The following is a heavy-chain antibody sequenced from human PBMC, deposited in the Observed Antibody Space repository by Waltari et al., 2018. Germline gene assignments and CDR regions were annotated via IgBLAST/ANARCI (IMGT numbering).Heavy chain of an antibody. V-gene: IGHV3-21*01. CDR3: ARESPFEPRGWFDP. Sequence: EVQLVESGGGLVQPGGSLRLSCAPSGFPFRSRPMNWVRQAPGKALEWVSFISHSGTYIYYADSVKGRFTISRDNAKNSVDLQMNSLRADDTAVYYCARESPFEPRGWFDPWGQGTLVTVSS. CDR2: ISHSGTYI. J-gene: IGHJ5*02. CDR1: GFPFRSRP. D-gene: IGHD3-9*01.